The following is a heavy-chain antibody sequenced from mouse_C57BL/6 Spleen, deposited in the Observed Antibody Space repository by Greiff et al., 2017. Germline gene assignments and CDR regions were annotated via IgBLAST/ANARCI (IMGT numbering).Heavy chain of an antibody. CDR2: IDPSDSYT. Sequence: QVQLQQPGAELVRPGTSVKLSCKASGYTFTSYWMHWVKQRPGQGLEWIGVIDPSDSYTNYNQKFKGKATLTVDTSSSTAYMQLSSLTSEDSAVYYCARDDGSSFMDYWGQGTSVTVSS. D-gene: IGHD1-1*01. V-gene: IGHV1-59*01. J-gene: IGHJ4*01. CDR3: ARDDGSSFMDY. CDR1: GYTFTSYW.